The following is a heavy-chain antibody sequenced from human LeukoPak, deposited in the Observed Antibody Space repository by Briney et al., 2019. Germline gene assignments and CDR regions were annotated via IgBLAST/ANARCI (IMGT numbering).Heavy chain of an antibody. D-gene: IGHD2-15*01. CDR2: VSAYNGNI. Sequence: ASVKVSCKASGYTFISYGVSWVRQAPGQGLEWVGYVSAYNGNINYAQSLQGRVTMTTDTSTSTAYMELRSLTPDDTAVYYCARDSGGTHRHPYYFDSWGQGTLVTVSS. J-gene: IGHJ4*02. CDR1: GYTFISYG. V-gene: IGHV1-18*01. CDR3: ARDSGGTHRHPYYFDS.